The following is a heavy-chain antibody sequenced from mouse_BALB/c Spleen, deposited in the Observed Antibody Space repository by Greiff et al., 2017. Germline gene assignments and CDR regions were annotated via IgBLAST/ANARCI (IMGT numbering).Heavy chain of an antibody. CDR2: ISYSGST. D-gene: IGHD1-2*01. V-gene: IGHV3-2*02. CDR3: ARRGVLRPYAMDY. CDR1: GYSITSDYA. J-gene: IGHJ4*01. Sequence: VQLKESGPGLVKPSQSLSLTCTVTGYSITSDYAWNWIRQFPGNKLEWMGYISYSGSTSYNPSLKSRISITRDTSKNQFFLQLNSVTTEDTATYYCARRGVLRPYAMDYWGQGTSVTVSS.